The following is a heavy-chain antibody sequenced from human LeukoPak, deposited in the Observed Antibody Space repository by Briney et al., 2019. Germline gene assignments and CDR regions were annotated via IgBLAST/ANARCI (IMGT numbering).Heavy chain of an antibody. D-gene: IGHD4-17*01. J-gene: IGHJ4*02. V-gene: IGHV4-34*01. CDR2: INHSGST. Sequence: PSETLSLTCAVYGGSFSGYYWSWIRQPPGKGLEWIGEINHSGSTYYNPSLKSRVTISVDTSKNQFSLKLSSVTAADTAVYYCARVPTVTFFDYWGQGTLVTVSS. CDR3: ARVPTVTFFDY. CDR1: GGSFSGYY.